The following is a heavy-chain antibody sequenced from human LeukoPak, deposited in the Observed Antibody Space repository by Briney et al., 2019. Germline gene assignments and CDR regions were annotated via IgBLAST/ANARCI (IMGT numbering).Heavy chain of an antibody. CDR2: IYSSGNT. Sequence: SETLSLTCTVSGGSISSYFWSWIRQPPGKGLEWIGYIYSSGNTNYNPSLKSRVTISVDRSKNQFSLKLSSVTAADTAVYYCARDRVGDYFDYWGQGTLVTVSS. D-gene: IGHD3-10*01. CDR3: ARDRVGDYFDY. V-gene: IGHV4-4*08. CDR1: GGSISSYF. J-gene: IGHJ4*02.